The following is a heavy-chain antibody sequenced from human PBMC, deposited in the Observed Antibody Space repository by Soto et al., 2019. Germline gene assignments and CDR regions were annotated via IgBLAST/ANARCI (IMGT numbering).Heavy chain of an antibody. CDR3: ARGATRRFGELLTPYYYYYGMDV. Sequence: SVKVSCKASGGTYSSYAISWVRQAPGQGLEWMGGIIPIFGTANYAQKFQGRVTITADESTSTAYMELSSLRSEDTAVYYCARGATRRFGELLTPYYYYYGMDVWGKGTTVTVSS. D-gene: IGHD3-10*01. V-gene: IGHV1-69*13. CDR2: IIPIFGTA. CDR1: GGTYSSYA. J-gene: IGHJ6*04.